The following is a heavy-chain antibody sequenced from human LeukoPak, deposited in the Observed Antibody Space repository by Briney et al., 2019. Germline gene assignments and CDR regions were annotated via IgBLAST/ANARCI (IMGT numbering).Heavy chain of an antibody. J-gene: IGHJ5*02. D-gene: IGHD3-10*01. CDR2: INHSGST. V-gene: IGHV4-34*01. Sequence: PSETLSLTCAVYGGSFSGYYWSWIRQPPGKGLEWIGEINHSGSTNYNPSLKSRVTISVDTSKSQFSLKLSSVTAADTAVYYCARPRYYYGSGSGRYNWFDPWGQGTLVTVSS. CDR3: ARPRYYYGSGSGRYNWFDP. CDR1: GGSFSGYY.